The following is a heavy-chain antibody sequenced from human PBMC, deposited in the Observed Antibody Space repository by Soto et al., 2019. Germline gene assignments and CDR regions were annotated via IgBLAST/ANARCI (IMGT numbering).Heavy chain of an antibody. Sequence: QVQLVQSGAEVRQPASSVKVSCKTSGATFSSYAITWVRQAPGQGLEWMGGIVPTVDTSTYAQKFQGRVTITADKFTNTAYMELSTLRSDDTAVYYWVRVVAIPGYPDNWGQGTLVTVSS. J-gene: IGHJ4*02. CDR2: IVPTVDTS. V-gene: IGHV1-69*14. CDR3: VRVVAIPGYPDN. D-gene: IGHD5-12*01. CDR1: GATFSSYA.